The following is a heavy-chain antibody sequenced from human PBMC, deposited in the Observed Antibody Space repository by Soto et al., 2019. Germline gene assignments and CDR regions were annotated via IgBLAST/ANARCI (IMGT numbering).Heavy chain of an antibody. CDR3: ARDRLTDSSGSHFDY. CDR2: MYHGGRT. D-gene: IGHD3-22*01. Sequence: PSETLSLTCTVSGDSFSTYYWTWIRQPPGKGLEWIGHMYHGGRTNYSPSLKSRVTMSLDSSKNQFPLNLSSVTAADTAVYYCARDRLTDSSGSHFDYWGQGTLVTVSS. CDR1: GDSFSTYY. J-gene: IGHJ4*02. V-gene: IGHV4-59*12.